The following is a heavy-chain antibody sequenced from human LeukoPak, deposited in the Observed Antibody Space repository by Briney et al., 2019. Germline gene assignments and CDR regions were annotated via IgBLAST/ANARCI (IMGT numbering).Heavy chain of an antibody. CDR1: GFTFSSCE. V-gene: IGHV3-48*03. CDR3: RLFYGDEDC. Sequence: GGSLRLSCAASGFTFSSCEMNWVRQAPGKGLEWVSYISSSGSTIYYADSVKGRFTISRDNAKNSLYLQMNSLRAEDTAVYYCRLFYGDEDCWGQGTLVTVSS. CDR2: ISSSGSTI. J-gene: IGHJ4*02. D-gene: IGHD4-17*01.